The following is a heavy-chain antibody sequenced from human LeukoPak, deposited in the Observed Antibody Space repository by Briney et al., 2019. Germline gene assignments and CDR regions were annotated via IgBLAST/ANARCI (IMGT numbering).Heavy chain of an antibody. CDR2: IYYSGST. CDR3: ARVSEGGVYYFDY. J-gene: IGHJ4*02. D-gene: IGHD1-26*01. CDR1: GGSISSSSYY. V-gene: IGHV4-39*07. Sequence: SETPSLTCTVSGGSISSSSYYWGWIRQPPGKGLEWIGSIYYSGSTYYNPSLKSRVTISVDTSKNQFSLKLSSVTAADTAVYYCARVSEGGVYYFDYWGQGTLVTVSS.